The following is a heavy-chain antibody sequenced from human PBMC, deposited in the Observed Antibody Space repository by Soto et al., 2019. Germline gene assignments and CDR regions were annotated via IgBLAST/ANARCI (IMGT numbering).Heavy chain of an antibody. J-gene: IGHJ4*02. CDR2: ISSSSSTI. D-gene: IGHD3-22*01. V-gene: IGHV3-48*02. CDR3: ARALPDPYDSNGYPYYFDY. Sequence: EVQLVESGGGSVQPGGSLRLSCAASGFTFSSYSMNWVRQAPGKGLEWVSYISSSSSTIYYADSVKGRFTISRDNAKNSLYLQMNSLRDEDTAVYYCARALPDPYDSNGYPYYFDYWGQGTLVTVSS. CDR1: GFTFSSYS.